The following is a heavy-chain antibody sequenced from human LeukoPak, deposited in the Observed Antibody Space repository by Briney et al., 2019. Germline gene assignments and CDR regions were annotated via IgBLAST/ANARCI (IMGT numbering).Heavy chain of an antibody. J-gene: IGHJ4*02. V-gene: IGHV3-30-3*02. D-gene: IGHD1-26*01. CDR1: GFTFSSYA. CDR2: ISYDGSNK. Sequence: GGSLRLSCAASGFTFSSYAMHWVRQAPGKGLEWVAVISYDGSNKYYADSVKGRFTISRDNSKNTLYLQMNSLRAEDTAVYYCAKWELYSGFYYIDYWGQGTLATVSS. CDR3: AKWELYSGFYYIDY.